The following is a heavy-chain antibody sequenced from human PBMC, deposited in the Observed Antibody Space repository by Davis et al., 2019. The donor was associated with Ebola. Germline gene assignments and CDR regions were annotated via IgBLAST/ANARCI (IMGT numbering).Heavy chain of an antibody. CDR2: IKPDGSEN. J-gene: IGHJ4*02. Sequence: GESLKISCAAAGFTFSSFWMSWVRQAPGKGLEWVANIKPDGSENYYVDSVKGRFTISRDNAKNSLYLQMNSLRAEDTAVYYCARAPYYGDYDYWGQGTLVTVSS. CDR1: GFTFSSFW. V-gene: IGHV3-7*01. D-gene: IGHD4-17*01. CDR3: ARAPYYGDYDY.